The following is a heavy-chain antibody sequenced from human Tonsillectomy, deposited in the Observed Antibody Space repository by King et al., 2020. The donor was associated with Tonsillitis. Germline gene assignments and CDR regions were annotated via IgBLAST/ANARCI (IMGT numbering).Heavy chain of an antibody. J-gene: IGHJ4*02. CDR1: EITVSSNF. D-gene: IGHD6-19*01. CDR3: ARGNLYSSGWNAYYFDY. Sequence: VQLVESGGGLVQPGGSLRLSCAASEITVSSNFMSWVRQAPGKGLEWLSVIYSGGNTYYADSVKGRFTISRDSSKNTLYLQMNSLRVEDTAVYYCARGNLYSSGWNAYYFDYWGQGTLVTVSS. V-gene: IGHV3-66*01. CDR2: IYSGGNT.